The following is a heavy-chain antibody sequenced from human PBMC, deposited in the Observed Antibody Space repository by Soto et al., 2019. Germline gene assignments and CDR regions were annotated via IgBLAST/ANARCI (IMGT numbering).Heavy chain of an antibody. D-gene: IGHD1-26*01. CDR1: GYSFTGHY. J-gene: IGHJ4*02. V-gene: IGHV1-2*02. CDR3: GRGRSGQIVVFY. CDR2: IGPESGAT. Sequence: WASVKVSCKASGYSFTGHYIHWVRQAPEQGPEWMGEIGPESGATRYAQKFQGRLTMTMDTSITTVYMELNNLRPDDTAIYYCGRGRSGQIVVFYWGQGTPVTVSS.